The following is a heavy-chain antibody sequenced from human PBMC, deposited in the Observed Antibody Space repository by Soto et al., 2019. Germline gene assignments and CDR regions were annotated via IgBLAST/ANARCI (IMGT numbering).Heavy chain of an antibody. CDR1: GFTFSNFG. V-gene: IGHV3-23*01. Sequence: EVKLWESGGGLVLPGGSLRLSCEASGFTFSNFGMSWVRQAPGKGLEWVSGLTGNGGTTYYADSVKGRFTISRDNSKNRLRLTMNSLRVDDTAVYYCARGGQYQQPYQFDFWGQGTLVTVSS. CDR2: LTGNGGTT. CDR3: ARGGQYQQPYQFDF. D-gene: IGHD2-2*01. J-gene: IGHJ4*02.